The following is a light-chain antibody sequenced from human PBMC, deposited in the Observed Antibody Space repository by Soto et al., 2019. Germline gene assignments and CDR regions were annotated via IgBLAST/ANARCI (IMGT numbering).Light chain of an antibody. Sequence: EIVLTQSPATLSLSPGERATLSCGASQSVSSSYLAWYQQKPGLAPRLLIYHASSRATGIPDRFSGSGSGKDLPLTISRLEPEDFAVYYCQQYGRSPPWTFGQGTKVEIK. CDR2: HAS. CDR1: QSVSSSY. J-gene: IGKJ1*01. V-gene: IGKV3D-20*01. CDR3: QQYGRSPPWT.